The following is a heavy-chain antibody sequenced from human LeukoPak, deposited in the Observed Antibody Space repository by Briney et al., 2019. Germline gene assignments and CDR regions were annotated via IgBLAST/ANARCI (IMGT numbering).Heavy chain of an antibody. CDR1: GYTFTSYD. CDR3: ARIKSYYYDTSDKDAFDI. J-gene: IGHJ3*02. D-gene: IGHD3-22*01. Sequence: ASVKLSCKTSGYTFTSYDINWVRQATGQGLEWMGWMNPNSGNTDYAQKFQGRVTMTRNTSTSTVYMELSSLRSEDTAVYYCARIKSYYYDTSDKDAFDIWGQGTMVTVSS. CDR2: MNPNSGNT. V-gene: IGHV1-8*01.